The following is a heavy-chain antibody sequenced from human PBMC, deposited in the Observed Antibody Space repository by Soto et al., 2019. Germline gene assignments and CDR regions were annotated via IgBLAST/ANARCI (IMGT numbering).Heavy chain of an antibody. D-gene: IGHD1-26*01. CDR2: IIPIFGTA. J-gene: IGHJ5*02. CDR3: AREVGATLKWLAP. CDR1: GGTFSSYA. V-gene: IGHV1-69*01. Sequence: VQLVQSGAEVKKPGSSVKVSCKASGGTFSSYAISWVRQAPGQGLEWMGGIIPIFGTANYAQKFQGSVTITADESTSTGYMALSSLRSEDTAVYYCAREVGATLKWLAPWGQGTLVTVSS.